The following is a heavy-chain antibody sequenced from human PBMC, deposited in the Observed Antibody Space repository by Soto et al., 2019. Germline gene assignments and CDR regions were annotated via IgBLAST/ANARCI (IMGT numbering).Heavy chain of an antibody. CDR3: VRELGLAY. CDR2: ISKDGSQK. D-gene: IGHD7-27*01. V-gene: IGHV3-7*03. CDR1: GFTLSNYW. Sequence: GGSLRLSCAASGFTLSNYWMTWVRQAPGKGLEWVANISKDGSQKNYVDSVKGRFTIARDNGQNSLSLQINSLRVEDTAVYYCVRELGLAYWGQGALVTSPQ. J-gene: IGHJ4*02.